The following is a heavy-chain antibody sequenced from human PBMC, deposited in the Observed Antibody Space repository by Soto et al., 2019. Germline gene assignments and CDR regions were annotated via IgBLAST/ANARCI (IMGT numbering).Heavy chain of an antibody. V-gene: IGHV4-31*03. CDR2: IYYSGST. CDR3: ARSTGLYYYDSSAYFDY. CDR1: GGXISSGGYY. Sequence: SETLSLTCTVSGGXISSGGYYWGWIRQHPGKGLEWIGYIYYSGSTYYNPSLKSRVTISVDTSKNHFSLKLSSVTAADTAVYYCARSTGLYYYDSSAYFDYWGQGTLVTVSS. D-gene: IGHD3-22*01. J-gene: IGHJ4*02.